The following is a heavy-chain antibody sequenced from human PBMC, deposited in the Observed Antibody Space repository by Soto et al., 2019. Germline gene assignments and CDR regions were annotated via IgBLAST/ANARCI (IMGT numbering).Heavy chain of an antibody. D-gene: IGHD2-15*01. CDR1: GYTFTSYG. CDR2: ISAYNGNT. Sequence: GASVKVSCKASGYTFTSYGISWVRQAPGQGLEWMGWISAYNGNTNYAQKLQGRVTMTTDTSTSTAYMELRSLRSDDTAVYYCATVSSPHSCSGGSCYDYWGQGTLVTVSS. CDR3: ATVSSPHSCSGGSCYDY. J-gene: IGHJ4*02. V-gene: IGHV1-18*01.